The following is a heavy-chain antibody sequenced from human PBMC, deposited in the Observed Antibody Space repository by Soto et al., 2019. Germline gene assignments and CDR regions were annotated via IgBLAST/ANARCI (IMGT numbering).Heavy chain of an antibody. Sequence: QVQLQQSGAGLLKPSETPSLTCAVYGESFSGYIWTWIRQTPGKGLQWIGQINHSGSASYNPSLMSRVTISVHTSNSQFCLGLSSVSAADTAVYYCARGLITGSHYSGGWYYFDSWGQGTQVTVSS. J-gene: IGHJ4*02. CDR2: INHSGSA. V-gene: IGHV4-34*01. CDR3: ARGLITGSHYSGGWYYFDS. CDR1: GESFSGYI. D-gene: IGHD6-19*01.